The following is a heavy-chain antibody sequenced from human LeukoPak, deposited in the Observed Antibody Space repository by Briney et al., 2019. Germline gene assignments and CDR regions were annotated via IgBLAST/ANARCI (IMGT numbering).Heavy chain of an antibody. Sequence: SETLSLTCAVYGGSFSGYYWSWIRQPPGKGLEWIGEINHSGSTNYNPSLKSRVTISVDTSKNQFSLKLSSVTAADTAVYYCARWSVAGPRYYYGMDVWGQGTTVTVSS. J-gene: IGHJ6*02. V-gene: IGHV4-34*01. CDR3: ARWSVAGPRYYYGMDV. CDR1: GGSFSGYY. CDR2: INHSGST. D-gene: IGHD6-19*01.